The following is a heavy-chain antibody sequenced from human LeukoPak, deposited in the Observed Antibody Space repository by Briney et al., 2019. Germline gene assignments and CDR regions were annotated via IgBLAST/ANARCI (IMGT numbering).Heavy chain of an antibody. J-gene: IGHJ4*02. V-gene: IGHV3-7*05. Sequence: GSPRLSCAASGFTFSSHWMSWVRQAPGKGLEWVANINQDGGEKYYVDSVKGRFTISRDNATNSLYVQMTSLRAEDTAVYYCARDHVVRGLVWDYWGQGTLATVYS. CDR1: GFTFSSHW. D-gene: IGHD3-10*01. CDR3: ARDHVVRGLVWDY. CDR2: INQDGGEK.